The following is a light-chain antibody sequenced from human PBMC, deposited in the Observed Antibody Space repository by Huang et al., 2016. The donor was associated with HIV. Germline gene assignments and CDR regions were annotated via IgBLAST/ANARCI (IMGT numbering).Light chain of an antibody. V-gene: IGKV3-15*01. J-gene: IGKJ2*01. CDR1: QTFGNN. CDR3: HQYSGWPPGT. CDR2: GAS. Sequence: EIVMTQSPPFLVASPGERATLPCRASQTFGNNLAWYQQKPGQAPRLLIYGASTRATGNSVRFSGSGSGTECTLTSSSLQSEDFAVYYCHQYSGWPPGTFGQGTKLEIK.